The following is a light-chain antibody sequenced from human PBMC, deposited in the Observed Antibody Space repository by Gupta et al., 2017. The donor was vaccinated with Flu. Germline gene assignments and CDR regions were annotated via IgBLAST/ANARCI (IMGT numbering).Light chain of an antibody. V-gene: IGLV1-44*01. CDR1: RSNIGSNT. CDR3: ASWDDSLNGGV. CDR2: NDN. Sequence: VTIACTESRSNIGSNTGNWYQQHPGTAPKLLIYNDNQRPSGVPDRFSGSKSDTAASLAISGIQSEDEADYYCASWDDSLNGGVFGGGTKLTVL. J-gene: IGLJ3*02.